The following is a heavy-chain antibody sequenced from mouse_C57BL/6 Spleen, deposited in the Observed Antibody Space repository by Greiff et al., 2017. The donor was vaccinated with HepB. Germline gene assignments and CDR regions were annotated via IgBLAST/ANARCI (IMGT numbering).Heavy chain of an antibody. J-gene: IGHJ4*01. Sequence: EVQVVESGGGLVKPGGSLKLSCAASGFTFSDYGMHWVRQAPEKGLEWVAYISSGSSTIYYADTVKGRFTISRDNAKNTLFLQMTSLSAEDTAMYYCARSFITTYYYAMDYWGQGTSVTVSS. CDR1: GFTFSDYG. CDR3: ARSFITTYYYAMDY. CDR2: ISSGSSTI. V-gene: IGHV5-17*01. D-gene: IGHD1-1*01.